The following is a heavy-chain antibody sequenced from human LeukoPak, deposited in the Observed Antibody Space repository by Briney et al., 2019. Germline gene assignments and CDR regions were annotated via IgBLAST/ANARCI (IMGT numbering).Heavy chain of an antibody. D-gene: IGHD3-10*01. Sequence: PGGSLRLSCAVSGITLSNYGMSWVRQTPGKGLEWVAGISGTGGSTTYADSVKGLFTISRDNRKNTLFLQMNNLRVEDTAVYFCAKRGVGIRAFLGGFPKGGLFLEPWAQG. CDR3: AKRGVGIRAFLGGFPKGGLFLEP. J-gene: IGHJ5*02. CDR2: ISGTGGST. V-gene: IGHV3-23*01. CDR1: GITLSNYG.